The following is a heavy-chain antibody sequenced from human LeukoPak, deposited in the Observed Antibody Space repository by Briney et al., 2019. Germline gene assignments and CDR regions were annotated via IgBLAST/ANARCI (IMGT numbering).Heavy chain of an antibody. CDR2: INTDGSST. D-gene: IGHD5-18*01. CDR1: GFTFSRYW. V-gene: IGHV3-74*01. J-gene: IGHJ4*02. CDR3: ARVGYSYGSYYFDY. Sequence: PGGSLRLSCAASGFTFSRYWMSWVRQAPGKGLVWVSRINTDGSSTSYADSVKGRFTISRDNAKNTLYLQMNSLRAEDTAVYYCARVGYSYGSYYFDYWGQGTLVTVSS.